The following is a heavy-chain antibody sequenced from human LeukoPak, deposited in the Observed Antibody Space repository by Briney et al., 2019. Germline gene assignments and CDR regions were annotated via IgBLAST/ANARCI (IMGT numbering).Heavy chain of an antibody. Sequence: GGSLRLSCTVSGFTFSNACMSWDRQAPGKGLEWVGRIKRKTDGGTTDYTAPVKGRFTISRDDSKNTLYLEMNSLKTEDTAMYHCITPPYGSGTIGVYWGQGTLVTVSS. CDR2: IKRKTDGGTT. J-gene: IGHJ1*01. V-gene: IGHV3-15*01. CDR1: GFTFSNAC. CDR3: ITPPYGSGTIGVY. D-gene: IGHD3-10*01.